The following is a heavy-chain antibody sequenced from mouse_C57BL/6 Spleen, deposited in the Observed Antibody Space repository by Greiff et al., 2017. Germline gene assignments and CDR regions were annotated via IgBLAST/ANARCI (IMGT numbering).Heavy chain of an antibody. CDR1: GISINTGNYR. Sequence: DVMLVESGPGLVKPSQTVFLTCTVTGISINTGNYRWSWIRQFPGNKLEWIGYIYYSGTITYNPSLTSRTTITRDTPKNQFFLEMNSLTAEDTATYYCARDNPKLGQDYFDYWGQGTTLTVSS. V-gene: IGHV3-5*01. CDR2: IYYSGTI. J-gene: IGHJ2*01. CDR3: ARDNPKLGQDYFDY. D-gene: IGHD4-1*01.